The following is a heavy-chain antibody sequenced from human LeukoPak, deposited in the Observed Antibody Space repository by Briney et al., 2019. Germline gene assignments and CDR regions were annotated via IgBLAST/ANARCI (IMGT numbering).Heavy chain of an antibody. J-gene: IGHJ1*01. CDR3: ARGPYFQH. CDR2: IYSGGST. Sequence: GGSLRLSCAASGFTFSSYAMSWVRQAPGKGLEWVSVIYSGGSTYYADSVKGRFTISRDNSKNTLYLQTNSLRAEDTAVYYCARGPYFQHWGQGTLVTVSS. V-gene: IGHV3-53*01. CDR1: GFTFSSYA.